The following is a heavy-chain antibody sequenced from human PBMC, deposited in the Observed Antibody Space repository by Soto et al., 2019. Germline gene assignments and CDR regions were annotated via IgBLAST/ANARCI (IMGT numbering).Heavy chain of an antibody. D-gene: IGHD3-16*01. CDR3: ARQGMISRPEYGRDV. J-gene: IGHJ6*02. Sequence: GGSLRLSCAASAFTFSSYWMNWVRQAPGKGPVWVSRINSDGSITGYADSVKGRFTISRDNAKDTLYLQWSSLRASDTAMYYCARQGMISRPEYGRDVWGQGTTVTVSS. CDR2: INSDGSIT. CDR1: AFTFSSYW. V-gene: IGHV3-74*01.